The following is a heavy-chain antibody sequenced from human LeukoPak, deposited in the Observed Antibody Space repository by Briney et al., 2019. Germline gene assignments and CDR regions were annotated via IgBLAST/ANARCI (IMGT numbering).Heavy chain of an antibody. CDR2: IYYSGST. V-gene: IGHV4-39*01. Sequence: SETLSLTCAVFGGSVTDYSGYYWSWVRQPPGKGLEWIGSIYYSGSTYYNPSLKSRVTISVDTSKNQFSLKLNSVTAADTAVYYCARHYGPWGQGTLVTVSS. CDR1: GGSVTDYSGYY. J-gene: IGHJ5*02. D-gene: IGHD3-10*01. CDR3: ARHYGP.